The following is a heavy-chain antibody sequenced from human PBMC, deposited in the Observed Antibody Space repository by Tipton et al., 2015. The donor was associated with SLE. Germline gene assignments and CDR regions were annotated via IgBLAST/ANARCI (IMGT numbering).Heavy chain of an antibody. J-gene: IGHJ4*02. V-gene: IGHV3-74*01. Sequence: SLRLSCAASGFTFDDYAMHWVRQAPGKGLVWVSRINSDGSRTNYADSVKGRFTISRDNAKNTLYLQMNSLRVEDTAVYYCTGGTDYWGQGILVTVSS. CDR1: GFTFDDYA. CDR3: TGGTDY. CDR2: INSDGSRT.